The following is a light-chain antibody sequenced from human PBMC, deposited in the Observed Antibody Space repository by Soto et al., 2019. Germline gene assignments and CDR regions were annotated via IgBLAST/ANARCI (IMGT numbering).Light chain of an antibody. J-gene: IGLJ1*01. CDR1: SIDVGGYNY. Sequence: QSALTQPASVSGSPGQSITISCTGTSIDVGGYNYVSWYQQHPGKAPKLMIYEVSNRPSGVSNRFSGSKSGNTASLTISGLQAEDEADYYCSSYTSSSTLDYVFGTGTKLTVL. CDR3: SSYTSSSTLDYV. CDR2: EVS. V-gene: IGLV2-14*01.